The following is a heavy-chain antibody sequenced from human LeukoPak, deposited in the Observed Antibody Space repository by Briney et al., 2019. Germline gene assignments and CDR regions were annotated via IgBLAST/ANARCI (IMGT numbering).Heavy chain of an antibody. CDR3: ARVPRTYYYDRSGIF. V-gene: IGHV3-21*01. CDR1: GFTFSSYS. CDR2: ISSSSSYI. D-gene: IGHD3-22*01. Sequence: PGGPLRLSCAASGFTFSSYSMNWVRQAPGKGLEWVSSISSSSSYIYYADSVKGRFTISRDNAKNSLYLQMNSLRAEDTAVYYCARVPRTYYYDRSGIFWGQGTLVTVSS. J-gene: IGHJ4*02.